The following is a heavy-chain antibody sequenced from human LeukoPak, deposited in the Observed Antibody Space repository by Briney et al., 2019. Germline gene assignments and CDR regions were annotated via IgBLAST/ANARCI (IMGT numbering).Heavy chain of an antibody. CDR3: AGAGYRGNYYYYFDF. V-gene: IGHV1-2*02. Sequence: GASVKVSCKASGYTFTGYYMHWVRQAPGQGLEWMGWINPNSGGTNYAQKFQGRVTMTRDTSISTVYMELSSLRSDDTAVYYCAGAGYRGNYYYYFDFWGQGTLVTVSS. D-gene: IGHD1-26*01. J-gene: IGHJ4*02. CDR2: INPNSGGT. CDR1: GYTFTGYY.